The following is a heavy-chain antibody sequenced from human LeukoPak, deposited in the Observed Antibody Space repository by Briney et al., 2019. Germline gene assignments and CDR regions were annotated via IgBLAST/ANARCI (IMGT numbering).Heavy chain of an antibody. CDR1: GGSINSSSYY. CDR2: IYYSGST. CDR3: ARLNLKRITMVRGVFDP. Sequence: SETLSLTCTVSGGSINSSSYYWGWIRQPPGKGLEWIGSIYYSGSTYYNPSLKSRVTISVDTSKNQFSLKLSSVTAADTAVYYCARLNLKRITMVRGVFDPWGQGTLVTVSS. V-gene: IGHV4-39*01. J-gene: IGHJ5*02. D-gene: IGHD3-10*01.